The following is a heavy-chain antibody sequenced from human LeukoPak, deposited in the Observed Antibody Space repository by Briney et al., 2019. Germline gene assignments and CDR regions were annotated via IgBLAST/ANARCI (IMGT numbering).Heavy chain of an antibody. J-gene: IGHJ4*02. CDR3: ARGGYYYDSSGYYYGGVRYFDY. V-gene: IGHV3-20*04. D-gene: IGHD3-22*01. Sequence: GGSLRLSCAASGFTFDDYGMSWVRQAPGKGLEWVSGINWNGGSTGYADSVKGRFTISRDNAKNSLYLQMNNLRAEDTALYYCARGGYYYDSSGYYYGGVRYFDYWGQGTLVTVSS. CDR1: GFTFDDYG. CDR2: INWNGGST.